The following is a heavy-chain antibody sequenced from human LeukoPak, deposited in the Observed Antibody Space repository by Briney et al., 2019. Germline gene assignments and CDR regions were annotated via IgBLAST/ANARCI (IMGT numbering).Heavy chain of an antibody. D-gene: IGHD3-22*01. Sequence: SQTLSLTCTVSGGSISSGASDWGWIRQHPKRCLEWVGYINHSGSTYYNPSLGSRVPMSVGTSKNQFSLKLSSVTAADSAVYYCARAARQGFTMIVVPFFYFDLWGCGTLVTVSS. CDR1: GGSISSGASD. J-gene: IGHJ2*01. CDR3: ARAARQGFTMIVVPFFYFDL. CDR2: INHSGST. V-gene: IGHV4-31*03.